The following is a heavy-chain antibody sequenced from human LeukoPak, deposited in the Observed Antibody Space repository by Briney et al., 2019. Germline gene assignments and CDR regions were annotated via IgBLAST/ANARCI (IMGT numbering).Heavy chain of an antibody. CDR1: GGSISSGGYS. J-gene: IGHJ4*02. CDR3: ARGGRSKQSDY. Sequence: SETLSLTCAVSGGSISSGGYSWSWIRQPPGTGLEWIGYIYHSGSTYYNPSLKSRVTISVDRSKNQFSLKLSSVTAADTAVYYCARGGRSKQSDYWGQGALVTVSS. CDR2: IYHSGST. D-gene: IGHD3-16*01. V-gene: IGHV4-30-2*01.